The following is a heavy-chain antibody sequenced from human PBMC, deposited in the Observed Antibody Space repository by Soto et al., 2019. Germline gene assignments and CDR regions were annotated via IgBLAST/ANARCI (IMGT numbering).Heavy chain of an antibody. J-gene: IGHJ6*02. CDR2: SIPIFGTA. V-gene: IGHV1-69*01. CDR3: ARGRGYSGDDHYYYFDMDV. D-gene: IGHD5-12*01. Sequence: QVQLVQSGAEVKKPASSVKVSCKASGGTFNNYPITWGRQAPGEGLEWMGGSIPIFGTANYAQNFQGRVTISVDESTSTAYMELSSLRSEDTAVYYCARGRGYSGDDHYYYFDMDVWGQGTTVTVSS. CDR1: GGTFNNYP.